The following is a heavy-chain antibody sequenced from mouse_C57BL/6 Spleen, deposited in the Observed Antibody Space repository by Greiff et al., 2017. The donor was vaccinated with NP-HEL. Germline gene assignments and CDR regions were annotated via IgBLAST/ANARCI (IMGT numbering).Heavy chain of an antibody. J-gene: IGHJ4*01. CDR2: INPNNGGT. D-gene: IGHD1-1*01. CDR3: ARGRDYYGSSSYYAMDY. V-gene: IGHV1-26*01. CDR1: GYTFTDYY. Sequence: EVQLQQSGPELVKPGASVKISCKASGYTFTDYYMNWVKQSHGKSLEWIGDINPNNGGTSYNQKFKGKATLTVDKSSSTAYMELRSLTSEDSAVYYCARGRDYYGSSSYYAMDYWGQGTSVTVSS.